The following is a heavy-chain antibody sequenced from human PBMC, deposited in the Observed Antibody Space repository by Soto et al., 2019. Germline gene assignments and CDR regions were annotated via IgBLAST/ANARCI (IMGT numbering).Heavy chain of an antibody. CDR1: GYTFTSYG. D-gene: IGHD3-10*01. Sequence: GASVTVSCKASGYTFTSYGISWVRQAPGQGLEWMGWISAYNGNTNNAQKLQGRVTMTTDTSTSTAYMELRSLRSDDTAVYYCARDRTPASYGSGRGYGMDAWGQGTTVTVSS. V-gene: IGHV1-18*01. CDR2: ISAYNGNT. J-gene: IGHJ6*02. CDR3: ARDRTPASYGSGRGYGMDA.